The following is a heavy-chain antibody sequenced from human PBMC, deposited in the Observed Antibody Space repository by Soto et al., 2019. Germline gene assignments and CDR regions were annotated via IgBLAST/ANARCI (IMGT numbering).Heavy chain of an antibody. Sequence: SETLSLTCAVYGGSFSGYYWSWIRQPPGKGLEWIGEINHSGSTNYNPSLKSRVTISVDTSKNQFSLKLSSVTAADTAVYYCARVANVDIVATKRFDPWGQGTLVTVSS. V-gene: IGHV4-34*01. J-gene: IGHJ5*02. CDR1: GGSFSGYY. CDR3: ARVANVDIVATKRFDP. D-gene: IGHD5-12*01. CDR2: INHSGST.